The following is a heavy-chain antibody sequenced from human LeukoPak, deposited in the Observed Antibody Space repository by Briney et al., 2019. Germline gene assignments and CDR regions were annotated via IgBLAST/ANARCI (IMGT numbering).Heavy chain of an antibody. CDR1: GFTFSSYG. CDR3: ARAGYGSGSYYKGHPFGY. D-gene: IGHD3-10*01. V-gene: IGHV3-30*02. CDR2: IRYDGSNK. Sequence: GGSLRLSCAASGFTFSSYGMHWVRQAPGKGPEWVAFIRYDGSNKYYADSVKGRFTISRDNAKNSLYLQMNSLRAEDTAVYYCARAGYGSGSYYKGHPFGYWGQGTLVTVSS. J-gene: IGHJ4*02.